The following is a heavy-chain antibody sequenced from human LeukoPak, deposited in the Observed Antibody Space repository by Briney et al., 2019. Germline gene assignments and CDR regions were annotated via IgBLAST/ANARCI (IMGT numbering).Heavy chain of an antibody. CDR3: AKRGTVTSNFEY. Sequence: GGSLRLSCAASGFTFTSHGMHWVRQAPGKGLEWVAFIQNDGSYKNYADSVKGRFIISRDNSKNTLYLQMNSLRTEDTADYYCAKRGTVTSNFEYWGRGTLVTVSS. CDR2: IQNDGSYK. J-gene: IGHJ4*02. CDR1: GFTFTSHG. V-gene: IGHV3-30*02. D-gene: IGHD4-17*01.